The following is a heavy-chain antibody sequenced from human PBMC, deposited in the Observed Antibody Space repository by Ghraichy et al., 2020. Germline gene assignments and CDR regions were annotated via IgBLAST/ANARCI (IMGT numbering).Heavy chain of an antibody. V-gene: IGHV1-58*01. CDR1: GFTYGNSA. Sequence: SVKVSCKASGFTYGNSAVQWVRQARGEPLQWIGWIVGETGYTKSAQEFRDRVTITRDMSTNTAYLELRGLSPDDTALYYCAADAHYGDFVEVFDHWGQGTLVTFSP. D-gene: IGHD2-21*02. CDR2: IVGETGYT. J-gene: IGHJ4*02. CDR3: AADAHYGDFVEVFDH.